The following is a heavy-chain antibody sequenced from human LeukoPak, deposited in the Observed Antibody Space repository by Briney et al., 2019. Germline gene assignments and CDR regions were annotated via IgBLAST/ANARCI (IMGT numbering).Heavy chain of an antibody. J-gene: IGHJ4*02. CDR2: VNTVSSYI. CDR1: GFVFSSYS. V-gene: IGHV3-21*01. CDR3: VRLRRNSDSSGYFYYYDN. Sequence: GGSLRLSCAASGFVFSSYSFNWVRQAPGKGLGWAASVNTVSSYIYYADSVRGRFTISRDNAKNSVLLQMNSLRAEDMAMYYCVRLRRNSDSSGYFYYYDNWGQGTLVTVSS. D-gene: IGHD3-22*01.